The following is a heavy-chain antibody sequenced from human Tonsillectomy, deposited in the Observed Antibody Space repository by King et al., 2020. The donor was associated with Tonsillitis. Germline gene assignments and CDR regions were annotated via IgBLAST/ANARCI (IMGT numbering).Heavy chain of an antibody. CDR2: ISGSGGNT. Sequence: VQLVESGGGLVQPGGSLRLSCAASGFTFSTYAMSWVRQAPAKGLEWVSAISGSGGNTYYADSVKGRFTISRDNSRNTLYLQMNSLTAEDTAVYYCAKVYYGGYGSGGNCHPSVVLSNHFDYWGQGTLVTVSS. CDR3: AKVYYGGYGSGGNCHPSVVLSNHFDY. J-gene: IGHJ4*02. V-gene: IGHV3-23*04. CDR1: GFTFSTYA. D-gene: IGHD2-15*01.